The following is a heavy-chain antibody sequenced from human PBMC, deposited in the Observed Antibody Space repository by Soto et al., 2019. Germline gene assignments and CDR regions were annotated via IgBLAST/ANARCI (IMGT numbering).Heavy chain of an antibody. V-gene: IGHV3-23*01. CDR2: IYGNGGGI. Sequence: LRLSCTASGLPHSSFAMMWVRQAPGKGLECVSGIYGNGGGIEYADSVKGRFTISRDNSKNTVYLQMTDLRADDTAVYYCAKDAVYNDGLWLMDHWGQGTQVTVSS. J-gene: IGHJ4*02. CDR1: GLPHSSFA. D-gene: IGHD2-21*01. CDR3: AKDAVYNDGLWLMDH.